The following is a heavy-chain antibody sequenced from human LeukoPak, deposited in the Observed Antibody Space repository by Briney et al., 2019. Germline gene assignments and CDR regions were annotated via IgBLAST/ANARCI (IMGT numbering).Heavy chain of an antibody. Sequence: ASVTVSCKASGYTFTSYDINWVRQATGQGLEWMGWMNPNSGNTGYAQKFQGRVTMTRNTSISTAYMELSSLRSEDTAVYYCARAVRSPSYGSSRRPYYFDYWGQGTLVTVSS. V-gene: IGHV1-8*01. CDR3: ARAVRSPSYGSSRRPYYFDY. CDR2: MNPNSGNT. CDR1: GYTFTSYD. D-gene: IGHD5-18*01. J-gene: IGHJ4*02.